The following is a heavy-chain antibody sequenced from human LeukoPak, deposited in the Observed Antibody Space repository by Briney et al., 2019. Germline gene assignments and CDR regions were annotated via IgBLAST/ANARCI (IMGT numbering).Heavy chain of an antibody. J-gene: IGHJ4*02. CDR3: ARDLDCSGGSCYGWYFDY. CDR2: ISSSGNTI. V-gene: IGHV3-48*03. Sequence: GGSLRLSCAASGFTFSSYEMNWVRQAPGKGLEWVSYISSSGNTIYYADSVKGRFTISRDNAKNSLYLQMNSLRAEDTAVYYCARDLDCSGGSCYGWYFDYWGQGTLVTVSS. D-gene: IGHD2-15*01. CDR1: GFTFSSYE.